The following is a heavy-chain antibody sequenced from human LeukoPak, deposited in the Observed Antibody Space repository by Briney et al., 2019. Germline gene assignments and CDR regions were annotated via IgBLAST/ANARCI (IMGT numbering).Heavy chain of an antibody. D-gene: IGHD5-18*01. CDR1: GFTFDDYA. J-gene: IGHJ4*02. CDR3: AKGDSSPYYFDY. Sequence: GGSLRLSCAASGFTFDDYAMHWVRQAPGKSLEWVSGISWNSGSIGYADSVKGRFTISRDNAKNSLYLQMNSLRAEDTALYYCAKGDSSPYYFDYWGQGTLVTVSS. V-gene: IGHV3-9*01. CDR2: ISWNSGSI.